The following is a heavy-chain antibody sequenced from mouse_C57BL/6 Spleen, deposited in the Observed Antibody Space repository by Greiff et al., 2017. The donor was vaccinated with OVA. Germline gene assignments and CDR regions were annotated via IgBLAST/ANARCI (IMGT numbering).Heavy chain of an antibody. D-gene: IGHD1-1*01. Sequence: EVQLQQSGTVLARPGASVKMSCKTSGYTFTSYWMHWVKQRPGQGLEWIGAIYPGNSDTSYNQKFKGKAKLTAVTSASTAYMELSSLTNEDSAVYYCTKGVDYGSSYYFDYWGQGTTLTVSS. CDR1: GYTFTSYW. CDR2: IYPGNSDT. V-gene: IGHV1-5*01. CDR3: TKGVDYGSSYYFDY. J-gene: IGHJ2*01.